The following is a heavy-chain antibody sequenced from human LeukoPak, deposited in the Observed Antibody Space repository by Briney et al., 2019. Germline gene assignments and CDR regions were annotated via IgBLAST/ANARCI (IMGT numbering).Heavy chain of an antibody. D-gene: IGHD6-19*01. Sequence: GRSLRLSCAASGFTFSSYAMHWVRQAPGKGLEWVAVISYDGSNKYYADSVKGRFTISRDNSKNTLYLQMNSLRAEDTAVYYCARDRGYSSGWYESDYWGQGTLVTVSS. J-gene: IGHJ4*02. CDR1: GFTFSSYA. V-gene: IGHV3-30*01. CDR2: ISYDGSNK. CDR3: ARDRGYSSGWYESDY.